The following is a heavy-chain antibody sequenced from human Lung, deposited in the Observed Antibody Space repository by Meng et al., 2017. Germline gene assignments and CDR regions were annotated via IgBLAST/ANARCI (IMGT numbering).Heavy chain of an antibody. CDR3: ARGGVTTDD. D-gene: IGHD4-17*01. CDR1: GFTFSTHW. V-gene: IGHV3-74*01. Sequence: EVLLVESGEGLVQPGGSLRLSCAASGFTFSTHWMHWVRQAPGKGLEWVSRITGDGSSTIYADSVQGRFTMSRDNAKNTLSLQMNSLRAEDTAVYYCARGGVTTDDWGQGTLVTVSS. CDR2: ITGDGSST. J-gene: IGHJ4*02.